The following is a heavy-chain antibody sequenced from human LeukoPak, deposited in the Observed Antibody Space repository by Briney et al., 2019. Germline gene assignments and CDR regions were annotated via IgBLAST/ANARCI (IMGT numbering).Heavy chain of an antibody. CDR1: GFTFSNYA. CDR3: AKVPYSDYGSGRPPFMDV. J-gene: IGHJ6*02. CDR2: ISDSGSDT. V-gene: IGHV3-23*01. D-gene: IGHD3-10*01. Sequence: PGGSLRLSCAASGFTFSNYAMSWFRQAPGEGLEWVSTISDSGSDTYYADSVKGRFTISRDNSKNTLYPQMTSLRAEDTAIYYCAKVPYSDYGSGRPPFMDVWGQGTTVAVSS.